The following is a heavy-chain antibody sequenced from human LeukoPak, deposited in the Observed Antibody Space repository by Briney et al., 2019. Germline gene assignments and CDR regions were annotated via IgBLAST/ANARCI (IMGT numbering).Heavy chain of an antibody. CDR2: ISYSGST. J-gene: IGHJ4*02. CDR1: GGSISSSSYY. D-gene: IGHD4-17*01. V-gene: IGHV4-39*01. CDR3: ARLDEPLRY. Sequence: PSETLSLTCTVSGGSISSSSYYWGWVRQPPGKGLEWIGSISYSGSTYYNPSLKSRVTISVDTSKNQFSLKLSSVTAADTAVYYCARLDEPLRYWGQGTLVTVSS.